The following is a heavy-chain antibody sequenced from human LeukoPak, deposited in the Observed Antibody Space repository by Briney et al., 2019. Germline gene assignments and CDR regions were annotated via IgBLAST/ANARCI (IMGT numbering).Heavy chain of an antibody. V-gene: IGHV3-23*01. J-gene: IGHJ6*02. CDR3: AKDADWSPSLMDV. CDR2: FSVGGGST. Sequence: GGSLRLSCAASGFTFSSYAMSWVRQAPGKGLEWVSTFSVGGGSTYYADSVKGRFTISRDNSKNTLYLQMNSLRAEDTAVYYCAKDADWSPSLMDVWGQGTTVTVSS. D-gene: IGHD2-21*01. CDR1: GFTFSSYA.